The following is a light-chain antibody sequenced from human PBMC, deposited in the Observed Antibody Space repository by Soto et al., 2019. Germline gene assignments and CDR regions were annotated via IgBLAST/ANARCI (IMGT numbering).Light chain of an antibody. J-gene: IGKJ4*01. V-gene: IGKV1-17*01. CDR3: QKLSTYPSN. CDR2: AAS. CDR1: QCIRND. Sequence: DIKMTQSPSSLSASVGYRVTISCRASQCIRNDLAWYQQKPGKAPTLLIYAASTLQSGVPSRFSGSGSGTDFTLTISSLQAEDFATYYCQKLSTYPSNFGGGTKVDIK.